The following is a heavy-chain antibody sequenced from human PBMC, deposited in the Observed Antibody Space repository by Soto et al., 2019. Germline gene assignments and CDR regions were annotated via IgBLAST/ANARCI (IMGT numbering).Heavy chain of an antibody. CDR3: ARYIPGVRYYGMDV. J-gene: IGHJ6*02. D-gene: IGHD2-2*01. Sequence: PGGSLRLSCAASGFTFSSYAMKWVRQAPGKGLEWVSLIGESGTPTYYADSVKGRFTISRDNSGNTLFLEMYSLRAEDTAVYYCARYIPGVRYYGMDVWGQGTTLTVSS. CDR2: IGESGTPT. CDR1: GFTFSSYA. V-gene: IGHV3-23*01.